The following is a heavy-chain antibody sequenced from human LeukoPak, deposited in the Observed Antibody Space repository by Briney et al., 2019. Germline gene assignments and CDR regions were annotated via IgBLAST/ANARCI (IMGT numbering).Heavy chain of an antibody. J-gene: IGHJ5*02. CDR1: GGTFSNYA. V-gene: IGHV1-69*01. CDR2: IIPSFGTA. CDR3: KGGYCSGGTCYIRGLDP. Sequence: SVKVSCKASGGTFSNYAISWMRQAPGQGPEWMGGIIPSFGTANYAQKFEGRVNITADESTNIAYMELRSLRSEDAAVYCAKGGYCSGGTCYIRGLDPWGQGTLVTVSS. D-gene: IGHD2-15*01.